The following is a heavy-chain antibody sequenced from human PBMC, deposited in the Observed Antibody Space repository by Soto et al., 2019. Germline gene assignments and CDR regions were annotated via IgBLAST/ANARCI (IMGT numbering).Heavy chain of an antibody. J-gene: IGHJ4*02. CDR1: EFSFSSYA. CDR2: ITANGASA. Sequence: EVQLLESGGGLVQPGESLRLSCTAPEFSFSSYALGWVRLPPGKGVEWVSGITANGASAYNADSVKGRFTVSRDNSRNTLFLQMNSLRAEDTAVYYCAKAKATAWFFYDSWGQGTLVTVSS. V-gene: IGHV3-23*01. CDR3: AKAKATAWFFYDS. D-gene: IGHD2-21*02.